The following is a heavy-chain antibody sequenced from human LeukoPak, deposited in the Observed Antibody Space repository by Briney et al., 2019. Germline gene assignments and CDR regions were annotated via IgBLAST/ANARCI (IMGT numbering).Heavy chain of an antibody. V-gene: IGHV5-51*01. CDR3: ARRRAGDYWNGVDY. Sequence: GESLKISCKGSGYIFTTYWIGGVRQMPGKGLEWMGIIYPGDSETRYSPSFQGQVTISVDKSINTAYLQWSSQRASDTAMYYCARRRAGDYWNGVDYWGQGTLVTVSS. CDR1: GYIFTTYW. CDR2: IYPGDSET. J-gene: IGHJ4*02. D-gene: IGHD1-1*01.